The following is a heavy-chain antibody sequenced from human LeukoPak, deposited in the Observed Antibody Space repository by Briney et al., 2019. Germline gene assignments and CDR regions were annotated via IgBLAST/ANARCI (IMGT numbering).Heavy chain of an antibody. CDR3: VRYAPVDH. D-gene: IGHD2-2*01. CDR2: ISRGSGSTR. Sequence: GGSLRLSCAASGFTFSDFYMSWFRQVPGKGLEAVAYISRGSGSTRYYTDSARGRFTIYRDNGENAVYLQMNSLRTDDTAVYYCVRYAPVDHWGRGALVTVCS. CDR1: GFTFSDFY. V-gene: IGHV3-11*01. J-gene: IGHJ4*02.